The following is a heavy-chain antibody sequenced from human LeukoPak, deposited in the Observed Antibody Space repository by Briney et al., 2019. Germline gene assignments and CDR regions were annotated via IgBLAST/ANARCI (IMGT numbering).Heavy chain of an antibody. J-gene: IGHJ4*02. D-gene: IGHD2-21*01. Sequence: GGSLRLSCAASGFSFSGYWMTWVRQAPGKGLELVANIKHDGSDKYYVDSVKGRFSISKDNSKSSLYLQMNSLRAEDTAVYYCAREAVESMVVALDYWGQGTLVTVSS. V-gene: IGHV3-7*05. CDR1: GFSFSGYW. CDR3: AREAVESMVVALDY. CDR2: IKHDGSDK.